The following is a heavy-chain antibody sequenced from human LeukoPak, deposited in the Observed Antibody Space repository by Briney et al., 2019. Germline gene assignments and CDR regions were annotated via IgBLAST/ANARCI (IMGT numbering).Heavy chain of an antibody. CDR1: GFTVSTNY. CDR3: ARDGGLAPYSSSTPFDY. Sequence: GGSLRLSCAASGFTVSTNYMSWVRQPPGKGLEWVSVIYSSGSTYYADSVKGRFTIFRDNSKNTLYLQMNSLRAEDTAVYYCARDGGLAPYSSSTPFDYWGQGTLVTVSS. V-gene: IGHV3-66*03. J-gene: IGHJ4*02. CDR2: IYSSGST. D-gene: IGHD6-6*01.